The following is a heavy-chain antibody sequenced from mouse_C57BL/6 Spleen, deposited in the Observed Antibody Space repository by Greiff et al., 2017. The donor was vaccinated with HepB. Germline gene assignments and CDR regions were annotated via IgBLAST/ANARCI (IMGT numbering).Heavy chain of an antibody. V-gene: IGHV2-6*03. D-gene: IGHD2-5*01. CDR1: GFSLTSYG. CDR3: ARAYYSNSLYAMDY. Sequence: QVQLKESGPGLVAPSQSLSITCTVSGFSLTSYGVHWVRQPPGKGLEWLVVIWSDGSTTYNSALKSRLSISKDNSKSQVFLKMNSLQTDDTAMYYCARAYYSNSLYAMDYWGQGPSVTVSS. CDR2: IWSDGST. J-gene: IGHJ4*01.